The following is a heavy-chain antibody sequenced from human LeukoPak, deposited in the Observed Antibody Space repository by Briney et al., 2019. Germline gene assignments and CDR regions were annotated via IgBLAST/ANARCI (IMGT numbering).Heavy chain of an antibody. V-gene: IGHV4-4*07. CDR3: AGTYSGSYPYPFDY. CDR1: GGSISSYY. CDR2: IYTSGST. J-gene: IGHJ4*02. Sequence: PSETLSLTCTVSGGSISSYYWSWIRQPAGKGLEWIGRIYTSGSTNYNPSLKSRVTMSVDTSKNQFSLKLSSATAADTAVYYCAGTYSGSYPYPFDYWGQGTLVTVSS. D-gene: IGHD1-26*01.